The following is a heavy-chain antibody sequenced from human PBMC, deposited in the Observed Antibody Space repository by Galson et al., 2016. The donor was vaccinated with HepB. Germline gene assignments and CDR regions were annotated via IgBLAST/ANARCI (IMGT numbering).Heavy chain of an antibody. D-gene: IGHD6-19*01. CDR3: ARGDTDGWSVDF. J-gene: IGHJ4*02. V-gene: IGHV3-48*02. CDR2: ITSTSDTI. CDR1: GFTFSIYA. Sequence: SLRLSCAASGFTFSIYALNWVRQAPGKGLQWLSYITSTSDTIYYADSGKGRFPVSRDNAKNSLYLQMNRLRDEDTAVYYCARGDTDGWSVDFWGQGTLVTVSA.